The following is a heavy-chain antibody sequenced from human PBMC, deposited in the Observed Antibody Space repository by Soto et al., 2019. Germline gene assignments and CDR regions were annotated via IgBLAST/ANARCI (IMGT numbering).Heavy chain of an antibody. CDR2: ISGSGGST. V-gene: IGHV3-23*01. CDR3: AKESHFSFWSGDTDGGYLDY. D-gene: IGHD3-3*01. Sequence: EVQLLESGGGLVQPGGSLRLSCAASGFTFSSYAMSWVRQAPGKGLEWVSAISGSGGSTYYADSVKGRFTISRDNSKNTLYLQMNSLRAEDTAVYYCAKESHFSFWSGDTDGGYLDYWGQGTLVTVSS. CDR1: GFTFSSYA. J-gene: IGHJ4*02.